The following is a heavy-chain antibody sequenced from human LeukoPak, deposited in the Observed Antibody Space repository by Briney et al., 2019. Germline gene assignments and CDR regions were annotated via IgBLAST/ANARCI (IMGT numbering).Heavy chain of an antibody. CDR3: ARGRYDMNWFDP. CDR2: IIPIFGTA. CDR1: GGTFSSYA. J-gene: IGHJ5*02. Sequence: SVKVSCKASGGTFSSYAISWVRQAPGQGLEWMGGIIPIFGTANYAQKFQGRVTITADESTSTAYMELSSLRSEDTAVYYCARGRYDMNWFDPWGQGTLVTVSS. V-gene: IGHV1-69*13. D-gene: IGHD3-22*01.